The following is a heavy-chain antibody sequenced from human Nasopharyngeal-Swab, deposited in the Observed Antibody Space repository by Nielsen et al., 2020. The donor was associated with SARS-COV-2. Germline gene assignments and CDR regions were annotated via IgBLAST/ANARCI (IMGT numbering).Heavy chain of an antibody. CDR2: INPKSGGT. Sequence: ASVKVSCKASGYTFTGYYMHWVRQAPGQGLEWMGWINPKSGGTNYAQKFQGRVTMTRDTSISTAYMELRSLRSDDTAVYYCARADSSGYPNYYYYYYMDVWGKGTTVTVSS. V-gene: IGHV1-2*02. J-gene: IGHJ6*03. CDR3: ARADSSGYPNYYYYYYMDV. CDR1: GYTFTGYY. D-gene: IGHD3-22*01.